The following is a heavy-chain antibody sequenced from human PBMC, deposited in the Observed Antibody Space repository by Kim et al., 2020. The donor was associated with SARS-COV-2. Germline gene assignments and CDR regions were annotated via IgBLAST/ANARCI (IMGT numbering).Heavy chain of an antibody. D-gene: IGHD3-22*01. Sequence: AASGKGQFTISRDNAKNSLYLQMNSLRAEDTAVYYCAREAWLLQARCFDFWGQGTLVTVSS. V-gene: IGHV3-21*01. CDR3: AREAWLLQARCFDF. J-gene: IGHJ4*02.